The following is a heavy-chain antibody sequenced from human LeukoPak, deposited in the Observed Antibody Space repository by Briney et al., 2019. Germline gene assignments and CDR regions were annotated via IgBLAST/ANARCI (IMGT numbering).Heavy chain of an antibody. J-gene: IGHJ4*02. CDR2: IYYSGST. D-gene: IGHD1-26*01. Sequence: SETLSLTCTVSGGSISSYYWSWIRQPPGKGLEWIGYIYYSGSTNYNPSLKSRVTISVDTSKNQFSLKLSSVTAADTAIYYCARSRWELLDYWGQGTLVTVSS. CDR3: ARSRWELLDY. CDR1: GGSISSYY. V-gene: IGHV4-59*01.